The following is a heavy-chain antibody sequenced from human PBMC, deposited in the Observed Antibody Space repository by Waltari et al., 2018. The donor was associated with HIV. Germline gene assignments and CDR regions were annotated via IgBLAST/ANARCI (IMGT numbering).Heavy chain of an antibody. J-gene: IGHJ6*02. V-gene: IGHV3-21*01. Sequence: EVQLVESGGGLVKPGGSLRLSCAASGFPFSSYSMNWVRQAPGKGLGWVSSISSSSIYISYADSVKGRFTISRDNAKNSLYLQMNSLRAEDTAVYYCARQDSSGGNYYYGMDVWGQGTTVTVSS. CDR3: ARQDSSGGNYYYGMDV. CDR2: ISSSSIYI. D-gene: IGHD3-22*01. CDR1: GFPFSSYS.